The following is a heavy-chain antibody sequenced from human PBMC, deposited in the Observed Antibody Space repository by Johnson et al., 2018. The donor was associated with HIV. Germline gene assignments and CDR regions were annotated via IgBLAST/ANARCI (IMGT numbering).Heavy chain of an antibody. Sequence: VQLVESGGGLVQPGGSLRLSCAASGFTFSSYDMHWVRQATGKGLEWVSAIGTAGDTYYPGSVKGRFTISRENAKNSLYLQMNSLRAEDTALYYCAKANWNGDAFDIWGQGTMVTVSS. J-gene: IGHJ3*02. CDR3: AKANWNGDAFDI. V-gene: IGHV3-13*01. CDR2: IGTAGDT. D-gene: IGHD1-1*01. CDR1: GFTFSSYD.